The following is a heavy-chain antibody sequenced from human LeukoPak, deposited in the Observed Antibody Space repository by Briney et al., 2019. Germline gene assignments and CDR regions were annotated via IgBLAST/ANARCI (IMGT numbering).Heavy chain of an antibody. D-gene: IGHD1-26*01. CDR2: IRSKANSYAT. V-gene: IGHV3-73*01. CDR1: GFTFSGSA. J-gene: IGHJ4*02. CDR3: TRMGSGRSVDY. Sequence: GGSLRLTCAASGFTFSGSAIHWVRQASGKGLEWVGRIRSKANSYATEYAASVKGRFTISRDDPEKTAYLQMNSLKIEDTAVYYCTRMGSGRSVDYWGQGTLVTVSS.